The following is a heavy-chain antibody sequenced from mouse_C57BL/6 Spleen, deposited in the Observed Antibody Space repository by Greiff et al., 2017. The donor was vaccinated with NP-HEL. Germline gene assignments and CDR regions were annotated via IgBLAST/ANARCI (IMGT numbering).Heavy chain of an antibody. CDR1: GFTFSSYG. V-gene: IGHV5-6*01. Sequence: EVHLVESGGDLVKPGGSLKLSCAASGFTFSSYGMSWVRQTPDKRLEWVATISSGGSYTYYPDSVKGRFTISRDNAKNTLYLQMSSLKSEDTAMYYCARQVYYYGSEAMDYWGQGTSVTVSS. D-gene: IGHD1-1*01. CDR2: ISSGGSYT. CDR3: ARQVYYYGSEAMDY. J-gene: IGHJ4*01.